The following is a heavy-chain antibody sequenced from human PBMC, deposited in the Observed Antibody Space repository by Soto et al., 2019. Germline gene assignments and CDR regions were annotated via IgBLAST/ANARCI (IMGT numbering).Heavy chain of an antibody. CDR1: GFTFTSSA. J-gene: IGHJ6*02. D-gene: IGHD3-10*01. CDR2: IVVGSGNT. V-gene: IGHV1-58*01. Sequence: SVKVSCKASGFTFTSSAVQWVRQARGQRLEWIGWIVVGSGNTNYAQKFQERVTITRDMSTSTAYMELSSLRSEDTAVYYCAADRVHYYGSGSRGMDVWGQGTTVTVS. CDR3: AADRVHYYGSGSRGMDV.